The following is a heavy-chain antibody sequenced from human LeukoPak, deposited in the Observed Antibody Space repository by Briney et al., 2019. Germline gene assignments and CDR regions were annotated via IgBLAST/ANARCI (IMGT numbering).Heavy chain of an antibody. Sequence: GGSLRLSCAASGFTFSSYWMSWVRQAPGKGLEWVANIKQDGSEKDYVDSVKGRFTISRDNAKNSLELQMNSLRDEDTAVYYCARAGGYASSWAYWGQGTLVTVSS. CDR3: ARAGGYASSWAY. V-gene: IGHV3-7*01. CDR1: GFTFSSYW. J-gene: IGHJ4*02. D-gene: IGHD5-12*01. CDR2: IKQDGSEK.